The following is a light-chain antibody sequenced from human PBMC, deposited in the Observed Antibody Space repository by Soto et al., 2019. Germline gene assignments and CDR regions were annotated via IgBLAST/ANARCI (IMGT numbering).Light chain of an antibody. J-gene: IGLJ1*01. CDR3: SSYTSRSTLGV. CDR2: DVS. V-gene: IGLV2-14*01. CDR1: SSDVGGYNY. Sequence: QSALTQPASVSGSPGQSITISCTGTSSDVGGYNYVSWYQQHPGKAPKLMIYDVSNRPSGVSNRFSGSKSGNTASLTISELQAEDEADYYCSSYTSRSTLGVFGTGTKVTVL.